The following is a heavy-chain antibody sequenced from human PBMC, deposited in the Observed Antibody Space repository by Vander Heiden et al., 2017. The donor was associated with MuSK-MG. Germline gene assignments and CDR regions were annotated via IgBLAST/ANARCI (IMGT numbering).Heavy chain of an antibody. J-gene: IGHJ6*02. CDR1: GYTFTGYY. CDR2: INPNSGGT. D-gene: IGHD2-2*01. Sequence: QVQLVQSGAEGKKPGASVKVSCKASGYTFTGYYMHGVRQAPGQRLEWMGWINPNSGGTNYAQKFQGRVTMTRDTSISTAYMELSRLRSDDTAVYYCARDAIVVVPAAKYYYYGMDVWGQGTTVTVSS. CDR3: ARDAIVVVPAAKYYYYGMDV. V-gene: IGHV1-2*02.